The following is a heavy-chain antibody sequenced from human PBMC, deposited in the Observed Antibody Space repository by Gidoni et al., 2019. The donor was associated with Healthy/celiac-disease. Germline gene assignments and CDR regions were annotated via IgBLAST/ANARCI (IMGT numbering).Heavy chain of an antibody. CDR2: INHRGST. CDR3: ARGRRLAPQTPYYYNGMDV. CDR1: GGSSSGSY. V-gene: IGHV4-34*01. J-gene: IGHJ6*02. D-gene: IGHD6-6*01. Sequence: QVQLPQWGAAPLKPSQTLSLTCAAHGGSSSGSYWSWIRPPPGNGLEWIGEINHRGSTNYNPSLKSRVTISVDTSKNQFSLKLSSVTAADTAVYYCARGRRLAPQTPYYYNGMDVWGQGTTVTVSS.